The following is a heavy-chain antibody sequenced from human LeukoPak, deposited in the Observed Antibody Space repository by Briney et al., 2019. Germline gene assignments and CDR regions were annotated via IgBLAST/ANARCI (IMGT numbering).Heavy chain of an antibody. Sequence: RSSGTLSLTCAVSGGSISSSNWWSWVRQPPGKGLEWIGEIYHSGSTNYNPSLKSRVTISVDTSKNQFSLKLSSVTAADTAVYYCARQRSQQWLVHYYYYMDVWGKGTTVTISS. CDR3: ARQRSQQWLVHYYYYMDV. CDR2: IYHSGST. J-gene: IGHJ6*03. V-gene: IGHV4-4*02. CDR1: GGSISSSNW. D-gene: IGHD6-19*01.